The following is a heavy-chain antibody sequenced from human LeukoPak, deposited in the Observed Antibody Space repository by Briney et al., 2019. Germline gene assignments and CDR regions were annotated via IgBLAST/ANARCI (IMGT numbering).Heavy chain of an antibody. D-gene: IGHD3-22*01. V-gene: IGHV1-69*05. CDR2: SIPIFSTA. CDR3: ATPGLYYYDSSGRYAFDI. J-gene: IGHJ3*02. CDR1: GGTFISYA. Sequence: SVKVSCKASGGTFISYAISWVRHAPGQGLEWMGRSIPIFSTANYAQKFQGRVTITTDESTSTAYMELSSLRSEDTAVYYCATPGLYYYDSSGRYAFDIWGQGTMVTVSS.